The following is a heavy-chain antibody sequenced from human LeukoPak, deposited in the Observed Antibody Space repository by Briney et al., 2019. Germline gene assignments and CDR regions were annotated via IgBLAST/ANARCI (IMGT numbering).Heavy chain of an antibody. J-gene: IGHJ2*01. Sequence: SETLSLTCVVSGASVTSRIWWSWVRQPPGKGLEWIGEISHTGSSDYNPSLRSRASISLDTSKNQFSLNLNSVTAADTAVYYCARDNERRMTAAGTAAFDLWGRGTLVTVSS. D-gene: IGHD6-13*01. V-gene: IGHV4/OR15-8*01. CDR1: GASVTSRIW. CDR2: ISHTGSS. CDR3: ARDNERRMTAAGTAAFDL.